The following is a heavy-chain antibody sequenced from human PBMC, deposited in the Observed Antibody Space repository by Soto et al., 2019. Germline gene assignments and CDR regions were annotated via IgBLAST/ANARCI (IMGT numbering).Heavy chain of an antibody. V-gene: IGHV1-2*02. Sequence: GASVKVSCKTSGYTFTGHYLNWVRQAPGRGLEWVGWINPKTGDTNNAQKFQGRVTMTTDTSISTGYMELSGLKSDDTAVYYCVTGDHLVRWGQGTRVTVSS. CDR1: GYTFTGHY. CDR2: INPKTGDT. J-gene: IGHJ4*02. D-gene: IGHD6-6*01. CDR3: VTGDHLVR.